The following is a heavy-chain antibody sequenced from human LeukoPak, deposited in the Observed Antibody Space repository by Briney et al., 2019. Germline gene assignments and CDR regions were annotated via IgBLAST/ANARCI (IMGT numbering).Heavy chain of an antibody. CDR2: ISGSGGST. D-gene: IGHD2-15*01. CDR1: GFTFSSYG. V-gene: IGHV3-23*01. J-gene: IGHJ4*02. CDR3: ARDGVIVVVAEGFDY. Sequence: GGSLRLSCAASGFTFSSYGMSWVRQAPGKGLEWVSAISGSGGSTYYADSVKGRFTISRDNSKNTLYLQMNSLRAEDTAVCYCARDGVIVVVAEGFDYWGQGTLVTVSS.